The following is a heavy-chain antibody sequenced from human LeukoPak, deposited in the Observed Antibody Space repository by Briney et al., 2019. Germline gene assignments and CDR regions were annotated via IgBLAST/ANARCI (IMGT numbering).Heavy chain of an antibody. CDR1: GFTFSSYS. Sequence: PGGSLRLSCAASGFTFSSYSMNWVRQAPGKGLEWVSYISSSSSTIYYADSVKGRFTISRDNAKNSLYLQMNSLRAEDTAVYYCARDRYSSGWLFTGTFDIWGQGTMVTVSS. J-gene: IGHJ3*02. V-gene: IGHV3-48*04. CDR3: ARDRYSSGWLFTGTFDI. CDR2: ISSSSSTI. D-gene: IGHD6-19*01.